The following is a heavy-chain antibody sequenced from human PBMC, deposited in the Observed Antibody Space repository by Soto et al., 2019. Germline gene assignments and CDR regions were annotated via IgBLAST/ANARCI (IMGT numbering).Heavy chain of an antibody. Sequence: ASVKVSCKASGGTFNNYPITWVRQAPGEGLEWMGGSVPIFGTANYAQKFQGRVTMSVDESTSTAYMELSSLTSEDTAVSYCARGRGYSGDDHYYYFDMDVWGQGTTVTVSS. CDR1: GGTFNNYP. D-gene: IGHD5-12*01. V-gene: IGHV1-69*13. CDR3: ARGRGYSGDDHYYYFDMDV. CDR2: SVPIFGTA. J-gene: IGHJ6*02.